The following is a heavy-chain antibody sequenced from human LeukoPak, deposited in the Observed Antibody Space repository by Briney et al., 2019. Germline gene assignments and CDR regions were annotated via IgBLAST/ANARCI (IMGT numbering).Heavy chain of an antibody. CDR2: ISGSGGSS. Sequence: GGSLRLSCAASGFTFSSFPMSWVRQAPGKGLEWVSAISGSGGSSSYADSVKGRFTISRDNAKNTLYLQMNSLRAEDTAVYYCARGYSGYFYYWGQGTLVTVSS. CDR1: GFTFSSFP. D-gene: IGHD5-12*01. J-gene: IGHJ4*02. CDR3: ARGYSGYFYY. V-gene: IGHV3-23*01.